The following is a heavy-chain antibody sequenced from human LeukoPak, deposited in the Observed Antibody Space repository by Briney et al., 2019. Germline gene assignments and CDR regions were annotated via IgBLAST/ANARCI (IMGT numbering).Heavy chain of an antibody. D-gene: IGHD4-11*01. CDR2: IYNNGGT. CDR1: GGSINSDDYY. CDR3: ARGPSTVTAPLGD. V-gene: IGHV4-30-4*08. J-gene: IGHJ4*02. Sequence: SETLSLTCIVSGGSINSDDYYWSWIRQPPGKGLEWIGYIYNNGGTHYNPSLKTRVLISMDMSRNRLSLRLSSVTAADTAIYFCARGPSTVTAPLGDWGRGTLVTVSS.